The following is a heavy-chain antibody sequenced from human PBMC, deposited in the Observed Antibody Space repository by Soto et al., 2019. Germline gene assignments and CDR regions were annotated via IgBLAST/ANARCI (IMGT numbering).Heavy chain of an antibody. CDR2: MNPNSGNT. Sequence: ASVKVSCKASGYTFTSYDINWVRQATGQGLERMGWMNPNSGNTGYAQKFQGRVTMTRNTSISTAYMELSSLRSEDTAVYYCARFIRHCSGGSCYSWWFDPWGQGTLVTVSS. V-gene: IGHV1-8*01. J-gene: IGHJ5*02. CDR3: ARFIRHCSGGSCYSWWFDP. CDR1: GYTFTSYD. D-gene: IGHD2-15*01.